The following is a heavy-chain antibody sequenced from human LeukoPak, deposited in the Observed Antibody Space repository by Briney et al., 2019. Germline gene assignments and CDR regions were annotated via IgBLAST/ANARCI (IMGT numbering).Heavy chain of an antibody. D-gene: IGHD1-1*01. J-gene: IGHJ4*02. V-gene: IGHV4-38-2*02. Sequence: SETLSLTCTVSGYSISSTYYGAWIRQPPGKGLEWIATISHSGSTYYTPSLKSRLTISLDTSTNHFSLRLSSVTAADTAVCYCARVNAPVATFDYWGQGTLVTVSS. CDR3: ARVNAPVATFDY. CDR1: GYSISSTYY. CDR2: ISHSGST.